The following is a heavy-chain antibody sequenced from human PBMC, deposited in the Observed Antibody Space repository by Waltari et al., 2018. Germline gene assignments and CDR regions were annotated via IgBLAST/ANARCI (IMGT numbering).Heavy chain of an antibody. CDR1: GFTFSSYW. CDR3: ARVPWAGENWFDP. V-gene: IGHV3-7*01. D-gene: IGHD6-19*01. J-gene: IGHJ5*02. Sequence: EVQLVESGGGLVQPGGSLRLSCAASGFTFSSYWMSWVRQAPGKGWEWVSNIKQDGSEKYYVDSVKGRFTISRDNAKNSLYLQMNSLRAEDTAVYYCARVPWAGENWFDPWGQGTLVTVSS. CDR2: IKQDGSEK.